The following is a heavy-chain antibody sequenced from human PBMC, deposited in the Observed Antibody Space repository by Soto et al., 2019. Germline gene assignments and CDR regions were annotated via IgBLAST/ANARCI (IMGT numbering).Heavy chain of an antibody. CDR3: ARDSHEYSGYDFDY. Sequence: PGGSLRLSCAASGFTFSNYGMHWVRQAPGKGLEWVAVVWYDGSYKYYADSVKGRFTVSRDNSKNTLSLQMNSLRTEDTAVYYCARDSHEYSGYDFDYWGPGTLVTV. D-gene: IGHD5-12*01. CDR1: GFTFSNYG. V-gene: IGHV3-33*01. J-gene: IGHJ4*02. CDR2: VWYDGSYK.